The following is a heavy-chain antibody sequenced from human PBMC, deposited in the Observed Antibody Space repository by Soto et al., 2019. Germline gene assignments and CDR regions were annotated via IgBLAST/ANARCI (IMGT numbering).Heavy chain of an antibody. D-gene: IGHD3-22*01. CDR2: ISYDGSNK. CDR3: ARDLGQRGIHYYDSSGYYLDY. V-gene: IGHV3-30-3*01. Sequence: QVQLVESGGGVVQPGRSLRLSCAASGFTFSSYAMHWVRQAPGKGLEWVAVISYDGSNKYYADSVKGRFTISRDNSKNTLYLQRNSLGAEDTAVYYCARDLGQRGIHYYDSSGYYLDYWGQGTLVTVSS. CDR1: GFTFSSYA. J-gene: IGHJ4*02.